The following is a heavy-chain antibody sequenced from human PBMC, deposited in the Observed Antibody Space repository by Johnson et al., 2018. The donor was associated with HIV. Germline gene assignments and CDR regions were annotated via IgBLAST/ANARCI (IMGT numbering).Heavy chain of an antibody. D-gene: IGHD2-21*02. CDR3: ARGGGAYCGGDCLRTFDI. J-gene: IGHJ3*02. CDR1: GFTVSSNY. CDR2: IYSGGST. V-gene: IGHV3-66*01. Sequence: VKLVESGGGVVQPGRSLRLSCAASGFTVSSNYMSWVRQAPGKGLEWVSVIYSGGSTYYTDSVKGRFTISRDNSKNTLYLQMNSLRDEETAAYYCARGGGAYCGGDCLRTFDIWGQGTMVTVSS.